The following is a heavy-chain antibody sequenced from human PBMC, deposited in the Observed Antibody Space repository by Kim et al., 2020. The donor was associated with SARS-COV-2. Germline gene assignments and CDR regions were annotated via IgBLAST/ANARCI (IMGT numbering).Heavy chain of an antibody. Sequence: SVKVSCKASGGTFSSYAISWVRQAPGQGLEWMGRIIPILGVANYAQKLQGRVTITADKSTSTAYMELSSLRSEDTAVYYCARDYLYYDILTGTNYYYYYGMDVWGQGTTVTVSS. CDR3: ARDYLYYDILTGTNYYYYYGMDV. CDR2: IIPILGVA. CDR1: GGTFSSYA. V-gene: IGHV1-69*04. J-gene: IGHJ6*02. D-gene: IGHD3-9*01.